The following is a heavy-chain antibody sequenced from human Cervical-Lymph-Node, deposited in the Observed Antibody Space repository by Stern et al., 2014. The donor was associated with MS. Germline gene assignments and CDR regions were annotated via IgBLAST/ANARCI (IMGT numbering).Heavy chain of an antibody. D-gene: IGHD3-16*01. V-gene: IGHV1-69*06. CDR1: GG. J-gene: IGHJ5*02. CDR3: AGGGGDNWFDP. Sequence: VQLVESGAEVKKPGSSVKVSCKASGGISWVRQAPGQGLEWMGGVIPFVGTANYAQKFQGRFTITADTATNTAYLELNNLRVDDTAVYYCAGGGGDNWFDPWGQGTLVTVSS. CDR2: VIPFVGTA.